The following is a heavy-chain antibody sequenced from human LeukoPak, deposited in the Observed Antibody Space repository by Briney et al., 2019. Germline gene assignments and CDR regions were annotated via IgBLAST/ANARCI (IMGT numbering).Heavy chain of an antibody. J-gene: IGHJ4*02. CDR3: AKDRSIGTYYTFDH. V-gene: IGHV3-23*01. CDR1: GFTFSSYG. D-gene: IGHD1-26*01. Sequence: GGSLRLSCAASGFTFSSYGMHWVRQAPGKGLEWVATISGSGVMTYYADSVKGRFTVSGDNSKNTLYLQMSSLTAADTAVYYCAKDRSIGTYYTFDHWGQGTLVTVSS. CDR2: ISGSGVMT.